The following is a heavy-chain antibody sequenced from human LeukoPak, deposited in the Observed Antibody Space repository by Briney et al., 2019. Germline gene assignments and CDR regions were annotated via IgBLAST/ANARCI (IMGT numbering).Heavy chain of an antibody. Sequence: SETLSLTCTVSGGSIGSASSYWAWIRQPPGKGLEWIGIMYYTGGTYYNPSLKSRVTLSGDTSKNQFSLKLSSVTAADTAVYYCASPGGNRWLQFYHFDYWGQGTLVTVSS. J-gene: IGHJ4*02. CDR1: GGSIGSASSY. CDR3: ASPGGNRWLQFYHFDY. CDR2: MYYTGGT. D-gene: IGHD5-24*01. V-gene: IGHV4-39*01.